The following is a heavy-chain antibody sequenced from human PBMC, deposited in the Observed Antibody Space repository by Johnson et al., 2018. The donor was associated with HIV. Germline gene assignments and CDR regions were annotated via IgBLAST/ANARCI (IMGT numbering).Heavy chain of an antibody. CDR2: IRYDGSNK. Sequence: QVQLVESGGGVVQPGGSLRLSCAASGFTFSSYGMHWVRQAPGKGLEWVAFIRYDGSNKYYADSVKGRFTISRDNSKNTLYLQMNSLRAEDTAVYYCAKGSTVVDDAFDIWGQGTMVTVSS. J-gene: IGHJ3*02. CDR1: GFTFSSYG. V-gene: IGHV3-30*02. D-gene: IGHD4-23*01. CDR3: AKGSTVVDDAFDI.